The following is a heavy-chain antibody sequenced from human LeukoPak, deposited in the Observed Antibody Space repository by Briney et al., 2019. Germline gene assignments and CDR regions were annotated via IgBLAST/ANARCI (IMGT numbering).Heavy chain of an antibody. Sequence: ASVRVSCKASGGTFISYAISWVRQAPGQGLEWMGGIIPIFGTANYAQKFQGRVTITTDESTSTAHMELSSLRSEDTAVYYCARDGAAVTRGTRPKYFDYWGQGTLVTVSS. D-gene: IGHD4-17*01. CDR2: IIPIFGTA. CDR3: ARDGAAVTRGTRPKYFDY. J-gene: IGHJ4*02. CDR1: GGTFISYA. V-gene: IGHV1-69*05.